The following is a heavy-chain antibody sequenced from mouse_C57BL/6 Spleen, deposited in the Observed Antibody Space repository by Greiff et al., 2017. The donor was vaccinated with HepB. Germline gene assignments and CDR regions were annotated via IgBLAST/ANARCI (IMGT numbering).Heavy chain of an antibody. Sequence: EVQVVESGGGLVQPKGSLKLSCAASGFTFNTYAMHWVRQAPGKGLEWVARIRSKSSNYATYYADSVKDRFTISRVDSQSMLYLQMHNLKTEDTAMYYCVREDDYEDAMDYWGQGTSVTVSS. CDR1: GFTFNTYA. D-gene: IGHD2-4*01. CDR2: IRSKSSNYAT. V-gene: IGHV10-3*01. J-gene: IGHJ4*01. CDR3: VREDDYEDAMDY.